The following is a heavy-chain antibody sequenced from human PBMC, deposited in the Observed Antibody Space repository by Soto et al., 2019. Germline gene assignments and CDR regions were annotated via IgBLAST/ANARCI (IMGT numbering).Heavy chain of an antibody. D-gene: IGHD3-10*02. CDR3: VRSGDNYNLLDY. J-gene: IGHJ4*02. CDR1: GFAFCDQY. V-gene: IGHV3-11*06. Sequence: LRLSCPSSGFAFCDQYMGWIRQAPGNWLELIGYXGNSGSFKMYGGLAKGRFSISRDNAKNSLYLQINSLRGAATAIYYCVRSGDNYNLLDYWGQGTPVTVSS. CDR2: XGNSGSFK.